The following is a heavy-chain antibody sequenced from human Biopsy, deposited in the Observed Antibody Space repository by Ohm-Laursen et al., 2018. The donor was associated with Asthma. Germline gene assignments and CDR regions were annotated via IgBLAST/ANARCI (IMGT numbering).Heavy chain of an antibody. J-gene: IGHJ4*02. CDR3: ARGRSGDWLYYFDY. Sequence: TLSLTCTVSGGSINIGDYYWSWIRQHPVKGLEWIGYIYHRDTTYYNPSLKSRVTISLDGSKNQFSLKLSSVTAADTAVYYCARGRSGDWLYYFDYWGQGALVTVSS. CDR2: IYHRDTT. D-gene: IGHD2-21*01. CDR1: GGSINIGDYY. V-gene: IGHV4-30-2*01.